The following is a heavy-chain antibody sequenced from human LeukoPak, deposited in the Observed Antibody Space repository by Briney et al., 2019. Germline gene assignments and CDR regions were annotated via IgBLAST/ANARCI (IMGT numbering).Heavy chain of an antibody. CDR1: GFTFSSYA. Sequence: GSLRLSCAASGFTFSSYAMSWVRQAPGKGLEWVSAISGSGGSTYYADSVKGRFTISRDNSKNTLYLQMNSLRAEDTAVYYRAKVPGEHGVLDYWGRGTLVTVSS. D-gene: IGHD1/OR15-1a*01. V-gene: IGHV3-23*01. CDR3: AKVPGEHGVLDY. CDR2: ISGSGGST. J-gene: IGHJ4*02.